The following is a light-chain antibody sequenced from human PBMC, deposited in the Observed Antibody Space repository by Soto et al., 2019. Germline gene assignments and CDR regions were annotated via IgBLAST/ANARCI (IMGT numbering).Light chain of an antibody. CDR1: NIGGKS. J-gene: IGLJ1*01. Sequence: SYELTQPTSVSVAPGQTASITCGGNNIGGKSVHWYQQKPGQAPVLVVYDDSDRPSGIPERFSGSNSVNTATLTISRVAAGDNADYLRKVWESGGGVFATGTKAIVL. CDR3: KVWESGGGV. CDR2: DDS. V-gene: IGLV3-21*02.